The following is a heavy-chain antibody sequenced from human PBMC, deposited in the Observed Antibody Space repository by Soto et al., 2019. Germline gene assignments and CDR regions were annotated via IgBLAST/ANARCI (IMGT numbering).Heavy chain of an antibody. D-gene: IGHD2-2*01. CDR1: GYTFTGYY. CDR2: FDPEDGET. V-gene: IGHV1-24*01. J-gene: IGHJ4*02. CDR3: ETVGVGCSSTSCYSRDY. Sequence: ASVKVSCKASGYTFTGYYVHWVRQAPGQGLEWMGGFDPEDGETNYAQKFQGRVTMTEDTSTDTAYMELSSLRSEDTAVYYCETVGVGCSSTSCYSRDYWGQGTLVTVSS.